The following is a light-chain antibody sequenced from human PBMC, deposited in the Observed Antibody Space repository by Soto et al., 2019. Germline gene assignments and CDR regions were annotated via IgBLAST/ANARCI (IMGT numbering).Light chain of an antibody. V-gene: IGKV3D-15*01. CDR2: YAS. J-gene: IGKJ5*01. CDR3: QQYGSYIT. Sequence: EIVMTQSPATLSVSPGERATLSCRASQTVRSNLAWYQQKPGQPPRLLIHYASTRAAGVPARFSGSGYGTDFTLTIRRLEPEDFAMYYCQQYGSYITFGQGTRLEIK. CDR1: QTVRSN.